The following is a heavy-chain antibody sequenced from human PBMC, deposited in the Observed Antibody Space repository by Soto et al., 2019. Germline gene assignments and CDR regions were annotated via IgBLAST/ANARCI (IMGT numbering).Heavy chain of an antibody. D-gene: IGHD3-3*01. V-gene: IGHV1-18*04. Sequence: VQLVQSGDEVKKPGASVQVSFKASVYQFTNYVSTWVRQAPGQGREMMGWISTYNSNTNYAQRPQGRLTMTRETSSTTAYMELRSLRSDDTAVYYCARVMTTFGVVSKGPDHWGQGTLVTVSS. CDR3: ARVMTTFGVVSKGPDH. J-gene: IGHJ4*02. CDR1: VYQFTNYV. CDR2: ISTYNSNT.